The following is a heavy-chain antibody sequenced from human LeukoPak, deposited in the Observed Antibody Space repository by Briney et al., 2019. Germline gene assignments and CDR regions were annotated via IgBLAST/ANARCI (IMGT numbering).Heavy chain of an antibody. D-gene: IGHD2-2*01. CDR1: GFTFSSNG. CDR3: ANAKYGYCSSTSCPGGY. J-gene: IGHJ4*02. V-gene: IGHV3-30*02. CDR2: IRYDGSNK. Sequence: GGSLRLSCAASGFTFSSNGMHWVRQAPGKGLEWVAFIRYDGSNKYYADSVKGRFTISRDNSKNTLYLQMNSLRAEDTAVYYCANAKYGYCSSTSCPGGYWGQGTLVTVSS.